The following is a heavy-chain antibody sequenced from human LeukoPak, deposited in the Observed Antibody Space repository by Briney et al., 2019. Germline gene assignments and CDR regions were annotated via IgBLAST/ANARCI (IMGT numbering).Heavy chain of an antibody. D-gene: IGHD3-3*01. CDR1: GFTLSSYS. CDR3: ARESITIFGVVID. Sequence: GGSLRLSCAASGFTLSSYSMNWVRQAPGKGLQWVSYISSSGTTKTYADSVKGRFTISRDIAKKSLNLRMNSLRAEDTAVYYCARESITIFGVVIDWGQGTLVTVSS. J-gene: IGHJ4*02. CDR2: ISSSGTTK. V-gene: IGHV3-48*01.